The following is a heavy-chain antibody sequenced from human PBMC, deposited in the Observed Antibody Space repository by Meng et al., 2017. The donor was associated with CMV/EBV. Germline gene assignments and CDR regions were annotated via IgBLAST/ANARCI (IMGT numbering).Heavy chain of an antibody. V-gene: IGHV3-33*06. CDR2: IWYDGSNK. CDR1: GFTFSSYG. J-gene: IGHJ6*02. D-gene: IGHD2-2*02. Sequence: GESLKISRAASGFTFSSYGMHWVRQAPGKGLEWVAVIWYDGSNKYYADSVKGRFTISRDNSKNTLYLQMNSLRAEDTAVYYCAKNVSPAAIGYYYYYGMDVWGQGTTVTVSS. CDR3: AKNVSPAAIGYYYYYGMDV.